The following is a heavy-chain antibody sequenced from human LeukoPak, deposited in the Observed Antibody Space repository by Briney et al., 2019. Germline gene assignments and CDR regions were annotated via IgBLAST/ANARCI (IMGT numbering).Heavy chain of an antibody. Sequence: GESLKISCKGSGCSFTSYWIGWVRQMPGKGLEWMGIIYPGDSDTRYSPSFQGQVSISADKSISTAYLQWSSLKASDSAMYYCASAGRDDYFDYWGQGTLVTVSS. D-gene: IGHD5-24*01. CDR2: IYPGDSDT. V-gene: IGHV5-51*01. J-gene: IGHJ4*02. CDR1: GCSFTSYW. CDR3: ASAGRDDYFDY.